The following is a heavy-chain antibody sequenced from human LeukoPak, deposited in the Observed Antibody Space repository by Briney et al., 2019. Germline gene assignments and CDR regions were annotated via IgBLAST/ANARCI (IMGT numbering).Heavy chain of an antibody. Sequence: GGSLRLSCAASGFTFSSFWMTWVRQAPGKGLEWVANIKPGGTEDYYVDSVKGRFTISRDNAKNSLYLQMNSLRAEDTAVYYCAIQKADLITMIRGIIAFWGQGTLVTVSS. V-gene: IGHV3-7*01. J-gene: IGHJ1*01. D-gene: IGHD3-10*01. CDR1: GFTFSSFW. CDR3: AIQKADLITMIRGIIAF. CDR2: IKPGGTED.